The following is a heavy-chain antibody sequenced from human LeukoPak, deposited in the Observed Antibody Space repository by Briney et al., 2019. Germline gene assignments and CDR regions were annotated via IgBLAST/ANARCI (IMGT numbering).Heavy chain of an antibody. Sequence: SETLSLTCAVYGGSFSGYYWSWIRQPPGKGLEWIGEINHSGSTNYNPSLKSRVTISVDTSKNQFSLKLSSVTAADTAVYYCARARGYYDYAWGSYRYYFDYWGQGTLVTVSS. D-gene: IGHD3-16*02. J-gene: IGHJ4*02. CDR1: GGSFSGYY. CDR2: INHSGST. V-gene: IGHV4-34*01. CDR3: ARARGYYDYAWGSYRYYFDY.